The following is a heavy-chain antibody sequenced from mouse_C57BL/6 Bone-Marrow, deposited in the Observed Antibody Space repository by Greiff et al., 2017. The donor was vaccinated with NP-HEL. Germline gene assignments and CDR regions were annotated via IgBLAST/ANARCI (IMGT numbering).Heavy chain of an antibody. J-gene: IGHJ2*01. CDR2: IYPRSGNT. CDR1: GYTFTSYG. CDR3: ARCWLLRDY. V-gene: IGHV1-81*01. D-gene: IGHD2-3*01. Sequence: QVQLKESGAELARPGASVKLSCKASGYTFTSYGISWVKQRTGQGLEWIGEIYPRSGNTYYNEKFKGKATLTADQSSSTAYMELRSLTSEDSAVYFCARCWLLRDYWGQGTTLTVSS.